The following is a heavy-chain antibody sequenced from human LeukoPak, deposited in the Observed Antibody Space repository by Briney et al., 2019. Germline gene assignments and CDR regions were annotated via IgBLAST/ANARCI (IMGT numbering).Heavy chain of an antibody. CDR2: IKEDGSEK. CDR3: ASGSSGDY. Sequence: GGSLRLSCAASRFTFSSYWMTWVRQAPGKGLEWVANIKEDGSEKYYVDSVKSRFTISRDNAKNSLYLQMNSLRVEDTAVYYCASGSSGDYWGQGTLVTVSS. D-gene: IGHD6-25*01. J-gene: IGHJ4*02. V-gene: IGHV3-7*02. CDR1: RFTFSSYW.